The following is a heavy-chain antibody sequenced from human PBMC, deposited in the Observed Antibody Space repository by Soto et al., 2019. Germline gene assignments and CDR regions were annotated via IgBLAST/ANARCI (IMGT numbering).Heavy chain of an antibody. CDR2: IYHGGTT. CDR1: GYSISNGSY. V-gene: IGHV4-38-2*02. D-gene: IGHD6-19*01. Sequence: ETLSLTCTDSGYSISNGSYWACIRQPPGKGPEWIASIYHGGTTFYNPSLKSRITISVDTSNNQFSLKLTSVTAADTAVYYCARVHVMVVAGSTFDYWGHGSLVTLSS. J-gene: IGHJ4*01. CDR3: ARVHVMVVAGSTFDY.